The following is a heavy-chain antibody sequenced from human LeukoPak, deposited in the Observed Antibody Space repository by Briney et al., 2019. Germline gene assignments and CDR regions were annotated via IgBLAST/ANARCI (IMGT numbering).Heavy chain of an antibody. D-gene: IGHD2-2*01. CDR2: ILNDGTTK. CDR3: AKSGRDSSTDYFDY. V-gene: IGHV3-30*02. Sequence: GGSLRLSCAASGFAFSNYGMNWVRQAPGKGLEWVAFILNDGTTKYYADSVKGRFTISRDNSRNTLYLQMNSLRAEDTAVYYCAKSGRDSSTDYFDYWGQGTLVTVSS. J-gene: IGHJ4*02. CDR1: GFAFSNYG.